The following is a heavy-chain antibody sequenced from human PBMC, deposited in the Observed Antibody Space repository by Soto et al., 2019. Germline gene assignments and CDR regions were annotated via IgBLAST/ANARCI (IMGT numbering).Heavy chain of an antibody. CDR3: ARGGSGIAVGSPLDP. CDR2: INPNDGGT. V-gene: IGHV1-46*01. CDR1: GYTFIGYY. J-gene: IGHJ5*02. D-gene: IGHD6-19*01. Sequence: ASVKVSCKASGYTFIGYYMHWVRQAPGQGPKWMGIINPNDGGTSYAQKFQGRVTMTRDTSTRTPDMELGSLTSDDTAVYYCARGGSGIAVGSPLDPWGQGTLVNVS.